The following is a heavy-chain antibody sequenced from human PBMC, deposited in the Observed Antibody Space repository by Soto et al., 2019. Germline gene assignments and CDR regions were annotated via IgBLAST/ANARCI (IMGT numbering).Heavy chain of an antibody. D-gene: IGHD3-22*01. CDR2: IIPIFGTA. CDR3: ARGSYDSSGYPIYYYYGMDV. CDR1: GGTFSSYA. J-gene: IGHJ6*02. Sequence: SVKVSCKASGGTFSSYAISWVRQAPGQGLEWMGGIIPIFGTANYAQKFQGRVTITADESTSTAYMELSSLRSEDTAVYYCARGSYDSSGYPIYYYYGMDVWGQGTTVTVSS. V-gene: IGHV1-69*13.